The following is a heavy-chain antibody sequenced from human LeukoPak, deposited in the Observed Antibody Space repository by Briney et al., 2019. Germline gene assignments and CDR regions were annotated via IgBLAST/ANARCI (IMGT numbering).Heavy chain of an antibody. CDR3: ARQGVVPNKAGWYFDL. CDR2: FYYTGTI. D-gene: IGHD3-10*01. Sequence: PSETLSLTCIVSDGSMSSTDHFWGWIRQPPGKGLVWIGSFYYTGTIFYSPSLESRGTISIDTSKNQFSLKIRSVTAADTAVYYCARQGVVPNKAGWYFDLWGRGALVTVSS. CDR1: DGSMSSTDHF. V-gene: IGHV4-39*01. J-gene: IGHJ2*01.